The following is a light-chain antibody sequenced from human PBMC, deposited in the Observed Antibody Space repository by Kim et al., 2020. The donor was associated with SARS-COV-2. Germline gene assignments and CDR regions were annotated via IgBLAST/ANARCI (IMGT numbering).Light chain of an antibody. CDR1: QDISNY. V-gene: IGKV1-33*01. CDR3: QQYDNPHT. J-gene: IGKJ4*01. Sequence: DIQMTQSPSSLSASVGDRVTITCQASQDISNYLNWYQQKPGKAPKLLIYDASNLETGVPSRFSGSGSGTDFTFTISSLQPEDIATYYCQQYDNPHTFGGGTKVDIK. CDR2: DAS.